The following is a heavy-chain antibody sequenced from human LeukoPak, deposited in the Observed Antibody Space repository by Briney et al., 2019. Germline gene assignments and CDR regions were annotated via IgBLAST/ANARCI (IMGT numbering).Heavy chain of an antibody. J-gene: IGHJ4*02. CDR3: ARAHTYSSGSSCYY. CDR2: ISTSSSYI. D-gene: IGHD6-19*01. CDR1: GFTFSRYS. Sequence: GGSLRLSCAASGFTFSRYSMNWVRQAPGKGLEWVSSISTSSSYIYYADSVKGRFTISRDNAKNSLFLQMNSLRAEDTAVYYCARAHTYSSGSSCYYWGQGTLVTVSS. V-gene: IGHV3-21*06.